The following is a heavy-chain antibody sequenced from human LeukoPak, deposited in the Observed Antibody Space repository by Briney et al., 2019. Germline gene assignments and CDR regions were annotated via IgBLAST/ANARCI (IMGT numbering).Heavy chain of an antibody. V-gene: IGHV4-34*01. CDR2: INHSGST. J-gene: IGHJ4*02. D-gene: IGHD2-21*02. CDR1: GGSFSGYY. CDR3: ARGGIMVTAIPYLDY. Sequence: PSETLSLTCAVYGGSFSGYYWSWIRQPPGKGLEWIGEINHSGSTNYNPSLKSRVTISVDTSKNQFSLKLSSVTAADTAVYYCARGGIMVTAIPYLDYWGQGTLVTVSS.